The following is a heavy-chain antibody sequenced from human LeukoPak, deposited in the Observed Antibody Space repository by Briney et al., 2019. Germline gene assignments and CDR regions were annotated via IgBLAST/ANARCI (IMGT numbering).Heavy chain of an antibody. Sequence: SETLSLTCTVSGGSISTYYWSWIRQPPGKGLEWIGYIYYSGSTNYTPSLKSRVIISVDTSKNQFSLNLSSVTAADTAVYYCARGRSRDGYNYDYWGQGTLVTVSS. D-gene: IGHD5-24*01. CDR2: IYYSGST. J-gene: IGHJ4*02. CDR1: GGSISTYY. V-gene: IGHV4-59*01. CDR3: ARGRSRDGYNYDY.